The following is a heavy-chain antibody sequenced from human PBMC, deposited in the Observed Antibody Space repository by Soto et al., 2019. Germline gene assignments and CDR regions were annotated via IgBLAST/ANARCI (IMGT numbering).Heavy chain of an antibody. CDR3: ARTLVGADAFDI. Sequence: TSVKVSCKASGYTFTSYYMHWVRQAPGQGLEWMGIINPSGGSTSYAQKFQGRVTMTRDTSTSTVYMELSSLRSEDTAVYYCARTLVGADAFDIWGQGTMVTVSS. D-gene: IGHD1-26*01. CDR2: INPSGGST. V-gene: IGHV1-46*01. CDR1: GYTFTSYY. J-gene: IGHJ3*02.